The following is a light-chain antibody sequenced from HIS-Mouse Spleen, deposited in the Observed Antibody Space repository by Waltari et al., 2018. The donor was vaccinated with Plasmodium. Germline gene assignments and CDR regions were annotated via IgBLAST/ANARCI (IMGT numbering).Light chain of an antibody. Sequence: VMTQSLATLSVSPGARAPLSCRASQSVSSNLAWYQQKPGQAPRLLIYGASTRATGIPARFSGSGSGTEFTLTISSLQSEDFAVYYCQQYNNWSFTFGPGTKVDIK. CDR3: QQYNNWSFT. V-gene: IGKV3-15*01. J-gene: IGKJ3*01. CDR2: GAS. CDR1: QSVSSN.